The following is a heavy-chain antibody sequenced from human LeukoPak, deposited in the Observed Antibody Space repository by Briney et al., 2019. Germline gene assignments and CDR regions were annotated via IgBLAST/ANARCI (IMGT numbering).Heavy chain of an antibody. D-gene: IGHD3-22*01. CDR2: MNPNSGKT. V-gene: IGHV1-8*01. CDR3: ARLKYYYDSSGSQPSYYYYGMDV. J-gene: IGHJ6*02. CDR1: GYTFTSYD. Sequence: ASVKVSCKASGYTFTSYDINWVRQATGQGLEWMGWMNPNSGKTGYAQKFQGRVTMTRNTSISTAYMELSSLRSEDTAVYYCARLKYYYDSSGSQPSYYYYGMDVWGQGTTVTVSS.